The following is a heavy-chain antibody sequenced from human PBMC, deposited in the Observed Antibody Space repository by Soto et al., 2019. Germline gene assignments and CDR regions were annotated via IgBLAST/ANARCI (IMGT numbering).Heavy chain of an antibody. J-gene: IGHJ4*02. V-gene: IGHV3-53*01. CDR2: IYSGVST. D-gene: IGHD3-9*01. Sequence: GGSLSLSCAASGFTVSSNYMSWVRQAPGKGLEWVSVIYSGVSTYYADYVKGRFTISRDNSNNTLYLPMNSLGAEDTDLYYCARDSVLRYFDWGQGTRVTVSS. CDR1: GFTVSSNY. CDR3: ARDSVLRYFD.